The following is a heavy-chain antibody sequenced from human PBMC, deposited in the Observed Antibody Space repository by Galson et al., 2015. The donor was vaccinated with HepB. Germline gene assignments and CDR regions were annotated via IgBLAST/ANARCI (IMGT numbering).Heavy chain of an antibody. CDR2: ISGSGGST. J-gene: IGHJ4*02. D-gene: IGHD1-26*01. CDR1: ESTFSSYA. Sequence: SLRLSCAASESTFSSYAMSWVRLAPGKGLEWVSGISGSGGSTNYADSVKGRFTISRDNSKSTLYLQMNSLRAEDTAVYYCAKPWGVGGTPYYFDYWGQGTLVTVSS. V-gene: IGHV3-23*01. CDR3: AKPWGVGGTPYYFDY.